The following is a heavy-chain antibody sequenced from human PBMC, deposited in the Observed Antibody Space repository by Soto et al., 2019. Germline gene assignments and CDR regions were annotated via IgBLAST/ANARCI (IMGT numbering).Heavy chain of an antibody. CDR3: ALGEATLYDFDY. D-gene: IGHD2-21*01. V-gene: IGHV4-39*01. CDR2: IYYSGST. CDR1: GGSISSSSYY. Sequence: PSETLSLTCTVSGGSISSSSYYWGWIRQPPGKGLEWIGSIYYSGSTYYNPSLKSRVTISVDTSKNQFSLKLSSVTAADTAVYYCALGEATLYDFDYWGQGTLVTVSS. J-gene: IGHJ4*02.